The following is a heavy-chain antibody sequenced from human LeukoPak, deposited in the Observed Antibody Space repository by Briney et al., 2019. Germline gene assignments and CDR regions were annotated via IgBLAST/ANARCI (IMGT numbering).Heavy chain of an antibody. CDR1: GITVSSNY. V-gene: IGHV3-66*02. Sequence: PGGSLRLSCAASGITVSSNYMSWVRQAPGKGLDWGSVIYSGGTTYYADSVKGRFTISRDSSKNTLYLQMNSLRAEDTAVYYCARRGDCSSASCLFFDYWGQGTLVTVSS. J-gene: IGHJ4*02. CDR2: IYSGGTT. D-gene: IGHD2-2*01. CDR3: ARRGDCSSASCLFFDY.